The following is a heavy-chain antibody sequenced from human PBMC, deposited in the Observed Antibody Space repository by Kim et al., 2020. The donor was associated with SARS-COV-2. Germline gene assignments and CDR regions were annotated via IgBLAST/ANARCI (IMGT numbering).Heavy chain of an antibody. Sequence: GGSLRLSCAASGFTFSSYAMSWVRQAPGKGLEWVSGISGSGGSTYSADSVKGRFTISRDNSKNTLYLQMNRLRAEDTAVYYCAIGGELRFLEWPMGVDAFDIWGQGTMVTVSS. J-gene: IGHJ3*02. CDR3: AIGGELRFLEWPMGVDAFDI. V-gene: IGHV3-23*01. CDR2: ISGSGGST. D-gene: IGHD3-3*01. CDR1: GFTFSSYA.